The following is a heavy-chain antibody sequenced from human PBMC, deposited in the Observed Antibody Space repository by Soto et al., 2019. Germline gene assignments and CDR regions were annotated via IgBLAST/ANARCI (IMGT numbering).Heavy chain of an antibody. V-gene: IGHV3-11*06. Sequence: GGSLRLSCAASGFTFSDYYMSWIRQAPGKGLEWVSYISSSISYTNYADSVKGRFTISRDNAKNSLYLQMKSLRAEDTAVYYCESYIYGYVDYWGQGTLATVSS. CDR3: ESYIYGYVDY. D-gene: IGHD5-18*01. CDR1: GFTFSDYY. J-gene: IGHJ4*02. CDR2: ISSSISYT.